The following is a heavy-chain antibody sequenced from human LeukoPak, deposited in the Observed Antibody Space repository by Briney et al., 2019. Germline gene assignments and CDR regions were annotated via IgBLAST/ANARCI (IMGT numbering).Heavy chain of an antibody. CDR2: IYYSGST. Sequence: SETLSLTCTVSGGSISSSSYYWGWIRQPPGKGLEWIGSIYYSGSTYYNPSLKSRVTMSVDTSKNQFSLKLSSVTAADTAVYYCASRGVGATSHFDYWGQGTLVTVSS. CDR1: GGSISSSSYY. V-gene: IGHV4-39*01. J-gene: IGHJ4*02. D-gene: IGHD1-26*01. CDR3: ASRGVGATSHFDY.